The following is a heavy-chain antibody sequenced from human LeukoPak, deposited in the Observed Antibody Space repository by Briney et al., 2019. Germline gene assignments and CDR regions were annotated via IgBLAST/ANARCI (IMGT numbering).Heavy chain of an antibody. CDR1: GYSISSGYY. J-gene: IGHJ6*03. CDR3: ARDCCGSSHFYYYYMDV. V-gene: IGHV4-38-2*02. CDR2: IYHSGST. Sequence: SETLSLTCTVSGYSISSGYYWGWIRQPPGKGLEWIGSIYHSGSTYYNPSLKSRVTISVDTSKNQFSLKLSSVTAADTAVYYCARDCCGSSHFYYYYMDVWGKGTTVTVSS. D-gene: IGHD6-13*01.